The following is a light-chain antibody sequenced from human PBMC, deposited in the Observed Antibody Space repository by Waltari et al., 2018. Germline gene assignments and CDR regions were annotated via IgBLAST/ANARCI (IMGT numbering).Light chain of an antibody. J-gene: IGKJ1*01. CDR3: QKYGSLPAT. CDR2: EAS. Sequence: EIMLTQSPGTLSLSPGARATLSCRARQNINKYLAGYQHKPGQAPRLLIYEASSRATGLPDRFSGRGSGTDFSLTISRLEPEDFAVYYCQKYGSLPATFGQGTKVEIK. V-gene: IGKV3-20*01. CDR1: QNINKY.